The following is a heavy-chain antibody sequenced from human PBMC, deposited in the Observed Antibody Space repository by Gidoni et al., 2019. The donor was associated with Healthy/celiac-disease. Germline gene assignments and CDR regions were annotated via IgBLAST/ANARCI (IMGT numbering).Heavy chain of an antibody. V-gene: IGHV3-23*01. Sequence: EVQLLESGGGLVQPGGSLRLSCAAAGFRFSSYAMSWVRQAPGKGLEWVSAISGSGGNTYYADSVKGRFTISRDNSKNTLYLQMNSLRAEDTAVYYCAKPAEDSSGYFAFDIWGQGTMVTVSS. CDR2: ISGSGGNT. CDR1: GFRFSSYA. D-gene: IGHD3-22*01. J-gene: IGHJ3*02. CDR3: AKPAEDSSGYFAFDI.